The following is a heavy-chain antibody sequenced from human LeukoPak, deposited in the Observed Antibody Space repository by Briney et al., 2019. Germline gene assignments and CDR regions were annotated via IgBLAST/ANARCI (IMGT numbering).Heavy chain of an antibody. D-gene: IGHD3-22*01. CDR1: GGSFSGYY. CDR3: ARGHRTYYYDSSGYPGYYFDY. CDR2: INHSGST. V-gene: IGHV4-34*01. J-gene: IGHJ4*02. Sequence: PSETLSLTCAVYGGSFSGYYWSWIRRPPGKGLEWIGEINHSGSTNYNPSLKSRVTISVDTSKNQFSLKLSSVTAADTAVYYCARGHRTYYYDSSGYPGYYFDYWGRGTLVTVSS.